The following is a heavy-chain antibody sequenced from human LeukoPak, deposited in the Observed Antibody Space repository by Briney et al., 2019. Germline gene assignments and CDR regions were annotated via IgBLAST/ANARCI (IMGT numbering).Heavy chain of an antibody. CDR3: ARAGIVATTNNWFDP. D-gene: IGHD5-12*01. CDR2: IKQDGSEK. CDR1: GFTFSSYW. V-gene: IGHV3-7*01. J-gene: IGHJ5*02. Sequence: GGSLRLSCAASGFTFSSYWMSWVRQAPGKGLEWVANIKQDGSEKYYVDSVKGRFTVSRDNAKNTLYLQMNGLRAEDTAVYYCARAGIVATTNNWFDPWGQGTLVTVSS.